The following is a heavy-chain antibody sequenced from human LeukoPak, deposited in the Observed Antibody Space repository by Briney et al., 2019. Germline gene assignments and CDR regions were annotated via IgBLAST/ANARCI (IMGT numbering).Heavy chain of an antibody. CDR1: GESFSGYY. D-gene: IGHD2-21*02. CDR3: ARAHCGGDCYSSGKGSPQADKYFQH. Sequence: SETLSLTCAVYGESFSGYYWSWIRQPPGKGLEWIGEINHSGSTNYNPSLKSRVTISVDTSKNQFSLKLSSVTAADTAVYYCARAHCGGDCYSSGKGSPQADKYFQHWGQGTLVTVSS. V-gene: IGHV4-34*01. J-gene: IGHJ1*01. CDR2: INHSGST.